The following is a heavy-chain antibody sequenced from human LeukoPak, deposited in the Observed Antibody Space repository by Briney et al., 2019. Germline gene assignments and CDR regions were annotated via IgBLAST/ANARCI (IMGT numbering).Heavy chain of an antibody. Sequence: GGSLGLSCTASGFTFSNYGMNWVRQAPGKGLEWVSFTDTSGNYIYYGDSVKGRLTISRDNAKNLVFLQMNGLRAEDTAVYYCARGRSITLLRGVAMSDGFDIWGQGAMVAVSS. V-gene: IGHV3-21*01. CDR1: GFTFSNYG. J-gene: IGHJ3*02. D-gene: IGHD3-10*01. CDR2: TDTSGNYI. CDR3: ARGRSITLLRGVAMSDGFDI.